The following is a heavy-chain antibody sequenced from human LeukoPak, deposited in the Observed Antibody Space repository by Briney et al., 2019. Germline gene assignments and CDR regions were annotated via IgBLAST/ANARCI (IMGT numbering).Heavy chain of an antibody. Sequence: ASVKVSCKASGYTFTSYDINWVRQATGQGLEWMGWMNPNSGNTGYAQKFQGRVTMTRNTSISTAYMELSSLRSEDTAVYYCARAYYDFWSGYFTTSYYYYYMDVWGKGTTVTVPS. CDR2: MNPNSGNT. J-gene: IGHJ6*03. V-gene: IGHV1-8*01. CDR1: GYTFTSYD. D-gene: IGHD3-3*01. CDR3: ARAYYDFWSGYFTTSYYYYYMDV.